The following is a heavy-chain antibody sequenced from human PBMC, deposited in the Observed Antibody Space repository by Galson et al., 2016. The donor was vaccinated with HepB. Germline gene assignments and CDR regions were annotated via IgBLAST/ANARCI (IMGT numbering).Heavy chain of an antibody. D-gene: IGHD3-16*01. V-gene: IGHV3-74*01. CDR1: GFRFRSYR. J-gene: IGHJ6*02. CDR2: VNGEGNIP. Sequence: SLRLSCAASGFRFRSYRMHWVRQAPGKGLEWVSRVNGEGNIPTYADSVKGRFTISRDNARNTLYLRMHSVRVDDTAIYYCARAGPTFDYSYTLDVWGLGTTVTVSS. CDR3: ARAGPTFDYSYTLDV.